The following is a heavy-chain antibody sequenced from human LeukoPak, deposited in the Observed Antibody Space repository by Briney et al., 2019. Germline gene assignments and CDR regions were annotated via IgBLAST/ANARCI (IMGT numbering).Heavy chain of an antibody. J-gene: IGHJ4*02. V-gene: IGHV3-30*04. CDR2: ISYDGSNK. CDR1: GFTFSSYA. D-gene: IGHD3-10*01. Sequence: PGRSLRLSCAASGFTFSSYAMHWVRQAPGKGLEWVAVISYDGSNKYYADSVKGRFTISRDNSKNTLYLQMNSLRAEDTAVYYCARDIAYYGLGSYSPFDYWGQGTLVTVSS. CDR3: ARDIAYYGLGSYSPFDY.